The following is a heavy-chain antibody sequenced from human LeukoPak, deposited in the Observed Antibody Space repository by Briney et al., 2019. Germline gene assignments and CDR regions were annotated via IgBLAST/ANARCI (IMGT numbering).Heavy chain of an antibody. CDR1: GGSISSYY. CDR2: IYYSGST. J-gene: IGHJ3*02. D-gene: IGHD2-2*01. CDR3: ARGTSSLHDAFDI. V-gene: IGHV4-59*01. Sequence: PSETLSLTCTVSGGSISSYYWSWIRQPPGKGLEWIGYIYYSGSTNYNPSLKSRVTISVDTSKNQFSLKLSSVTAADTAVYYCARGTSSLHDAFDIWGQGTMVTVSS.